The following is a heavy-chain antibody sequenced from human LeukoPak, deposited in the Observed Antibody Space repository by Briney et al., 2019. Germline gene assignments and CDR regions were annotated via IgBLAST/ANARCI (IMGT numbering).Heavy chain of an antibody. CDR1: GYTFTGYY. V-gene: IGHV1-2*02. CDR3: ARDLEQWRGRMDV. Sequence: ASVKVSCKASGYTFTGYYMHWVRQAPGQGLEWMGWINPNTGGTNYAQKFQGGVTMARDTSITTAYMELSGLRSDDTAVYYCARDLEQWRGRMDVWGQGTTVTVSS. CDR2: INPNTGGT. D-gene: IGHD6-19*01. J-gene: IGHJ6*02.